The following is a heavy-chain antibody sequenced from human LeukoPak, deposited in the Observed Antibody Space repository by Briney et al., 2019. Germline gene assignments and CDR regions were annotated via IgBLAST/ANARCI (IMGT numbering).Heavy chain of an antibody. Sequence: PGGSLRLSCAASGFTFSNAWMSWVRQAPGKGLEWVGRIKSKSDGGTTDYAAPVKGRFTISRDDSKTTLYLQMNSLKTEDTAVYYCTTIYCSSTSCFVDYWGQGTLVTVSS. J-gene: IGHJ4*02. D-gene: IGHD2-2*01. V-gene: IGHV3-15*01. CDR2: IKSKSDGGTT. CDR1: GFTFSNAW. CDR3: TTIYCSSTSCFVDY.